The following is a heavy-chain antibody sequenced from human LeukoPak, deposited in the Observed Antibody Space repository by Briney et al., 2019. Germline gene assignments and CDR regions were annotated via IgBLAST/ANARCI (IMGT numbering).Heavy chain of an antibody. J-gene: IGHJ4*02. D-gene: IGHD6-13*01. CDR2: VSSSGRYI. V-gene: IGHV3-21*01. CDR1: GFTFSDYA. Sequence: GGSLRLSCAASGFTFSDYAMNWVRQTTGKGLEWVSSVSSSGRYIYYADSMKGRFTISRDNSKNTLYLQMNSLRAEDTAVYYCAKGSKAAAGTTPFDYWGQGTLVTVSS. CDR3: AKGSKAAAGTTPFDY.